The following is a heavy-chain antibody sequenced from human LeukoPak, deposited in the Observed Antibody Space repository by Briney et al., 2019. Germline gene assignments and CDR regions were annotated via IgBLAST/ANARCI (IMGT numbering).Heavy chain of an antibody. Sequence: GGSLRISCAASGFTFSSYAMSWVRQAPGKGLEWVSSISGSGGNTYYADSVKGRFTMSRDNSKNTLYLQMNSLRDEDTAVYFCARASQWLAFDYWGQGTLVTVSS. V-gene: IGHV3-23*01. CDR3: ARASQWLAFDY. J-gene: IGHJ4*02. D-gene: IGHD6-19*01. CDR2: ISGSGGNT. CDR1: GFTFSSYA.